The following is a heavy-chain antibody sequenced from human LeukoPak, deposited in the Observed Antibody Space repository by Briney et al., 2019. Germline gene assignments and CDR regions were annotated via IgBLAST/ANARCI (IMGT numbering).Heavy chain of an antibody. J-gene: IGHJ6*03. Sequence: PSETLSLTCTVSGGSISSYYWSWIRQPAGKGLEWIGRIYTSGSTNYNPSLKSRVTMSVDTSKNQFSLKLSSVTAADTAVYYCARDGYCYGYGHYYYYMDVWGKGTTVTISS. CDR3: ARDGYCYGYGHYYYYMDV. CDR1: GGSISSYY. CDR2: IYTSGST. D-gene: IGHD5-18*01. V-gene: IGHV4-4*07.